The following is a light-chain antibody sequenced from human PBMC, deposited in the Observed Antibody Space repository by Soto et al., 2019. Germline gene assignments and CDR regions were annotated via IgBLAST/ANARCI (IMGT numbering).Light chain of an antibody. CDR2: DAS. CDR1: QSIGRF. CDR3: QQCYMGWT. V-gene: IGKV1-5*01. J-gene: IGKJ1*01. Sequence: DIQMTQSPSTLSASVGDRVTITCRASQSIGRFLAWYQHQPWKAPKLLIYDASTLDSGVPSRFSGTGSGTELNFSIHSLQTEDFGTYYCQQCYMGWTCGNGTKVDFK.